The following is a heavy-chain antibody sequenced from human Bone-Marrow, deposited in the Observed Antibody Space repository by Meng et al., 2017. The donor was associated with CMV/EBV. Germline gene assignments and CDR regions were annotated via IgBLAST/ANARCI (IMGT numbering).Heavy chain of an antibody. Sequence: GESLKISCAASGFTFSDYDMSWIRQAPGKGLEWVSYISSSGSTIYYADSVKGRFTISRDNAKNTLYLQMNSLRAEDTAVYYCARSVVSPFYFDYWGQGTLVTVSS. D-gene: IGHD4-23*01. CDR3: ARSVVSPFYFDY. J-gene: IGHJ4*02. CDR1: GFTFSDYD. V-gene: IGHV3-11*01. CDR2: ISSSGSTI.